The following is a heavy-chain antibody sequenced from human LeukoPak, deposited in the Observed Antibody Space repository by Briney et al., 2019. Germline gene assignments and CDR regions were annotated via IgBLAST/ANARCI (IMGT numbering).Heavy chain of an antibody. V-gene: IGHV3-30-3*01. CDR2: ISYDGSNK. D-gene: IGHD3-22*01. CDR3: ARDDITMIVVVIKGAFDI. Sequence: GGSLRLSCAASGFTFSSYAMHWVRQAPGKGLEWVAVISYDGSNKYYADSVKGRFTISRDNSKNTLYLQMNSLRAEDTAVYYCARDDITMIVVVIKGAFDIWGQGTMVTVSS. J-gene: IGHJ3*02. CDR1: GFTFSSYA.